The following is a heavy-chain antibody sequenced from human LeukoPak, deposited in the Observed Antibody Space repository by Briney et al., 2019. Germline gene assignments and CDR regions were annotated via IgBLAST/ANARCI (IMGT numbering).Heavy chain of an antibody. D-gene: IGHD6-19*01. CDR3: ARDLSGIAVAGAFDP. CDR1: GYTFTGYY. Sequence: ASVKVSCKASGYTFTGYYMHWVRQAPGQGLEWMVCINPNSGGTNYAQKFQGRVTMTRDTSISTAYMELSRLRSDDTAVYYCARDLSGIAVAGAFDPWGQGTLVTVSS. CDR2: INPNSGGT. J-gene: IGHJ5*02. V-gene: IGHV1-2*02.